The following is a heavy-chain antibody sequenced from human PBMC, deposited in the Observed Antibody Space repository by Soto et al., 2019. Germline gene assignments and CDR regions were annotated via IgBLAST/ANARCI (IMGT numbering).Heavy chain of an antibody. J-gene: IGHJ5*02. CDR1: GFTFNNYA. V-gene: IGHV3-23*01. D-gene: IGHD6-25*01. Sequence: PGGSLRLSCAASGFTFNNYAMSWVRQAPGKGLEWVSAISASGATTNYADSVKGRFTISRDNAKNTLYLQMNSLRAGDTAVYYCEKESIAAAGQRNYLDTWGQGTLVTVSS. CDR2: ISASGATT. CDR3: EKESIAAAGQRNYLDT.